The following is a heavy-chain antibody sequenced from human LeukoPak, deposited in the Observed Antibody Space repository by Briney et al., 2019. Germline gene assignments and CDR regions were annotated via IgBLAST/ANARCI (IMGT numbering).Heavy chain of an antibody. V-gene: IGHV3-53*01. J-gene: IGHJ4*02. CDR1: GFTVSGNY. CDR2: IYTAGST. Sequence: PGGSLRLSCAASGFTVSGNYMSWVRQAPGKGLEWVSVIYTAGSTYNADSVKGRFTISRDKSKNTLCLQMNTLRAEDTAVYFCAGGNSWPGLSYWGQGTLLTVSS. CDR3: AGGNSWPGLSY. D-gene: IGHD6-13*01.